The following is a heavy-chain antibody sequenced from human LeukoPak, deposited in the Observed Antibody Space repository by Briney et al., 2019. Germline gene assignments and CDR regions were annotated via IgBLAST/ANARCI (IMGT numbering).Heavy chain of an antibody. V-gene: IGHV1-2*02. CDR3: AREYYDSSAYNQEAIDY. J-gene: IGHJ4*02. CDR1: GYTFTDYY. Sequence: ASVKVSCKASGYTFTDYYMHWGRQAPGQGLEWLGCINPNSGGTNYAQKFQGRVTMTRDTSISTAYMELSRLRSDDTAVYYCAREYYDSSAYNQEAIDYWGQGTLVTVSS. CDR2: INPNSGGT. D-gene: IGHD3-22*01.